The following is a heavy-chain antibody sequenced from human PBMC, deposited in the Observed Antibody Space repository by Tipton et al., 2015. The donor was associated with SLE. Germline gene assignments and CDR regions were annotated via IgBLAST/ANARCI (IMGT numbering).Heavy chain of an antibody. CDR1: GFTFSSYG. CDR2: IRYDGSNK. D-gene: IGHD3-10*01. V-gene: IGHV3-30*02. CDR3: AKGLLLWFGESPFDI. Sequence: SLRLSCAASGFTFSSYGMHWVRQAPGKGLEWVAFIRYDGSNKYYADSVKGRFTISRDNSKNTLYLQMNSLRAEDTAVYYCAKGLLLWFGESPFDIWGQGTMVTVSS. J-gene: IGHJ3*02.